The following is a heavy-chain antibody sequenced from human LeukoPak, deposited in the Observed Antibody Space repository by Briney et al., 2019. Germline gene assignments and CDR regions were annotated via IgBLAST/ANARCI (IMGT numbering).Heavy chain of an antibody. J-gene: IGHJ3*02. CDR1: GYSCTAYF. D-gene: IGHD2-8*01. Sequence: ASVKVSCKASGYSCTAYFMHWVRQARGQGLEWMGEINAINGDTKFAQKFQGRVTMTRDTSISTAYMELSSLRSDDTAVYYCARDPANGIPDAFDIWGQGTMVTVSS. CDR3: ARDPANGIPDAFDI. CDR2: INAINGDT. V-gene: IGHV1-2*02.